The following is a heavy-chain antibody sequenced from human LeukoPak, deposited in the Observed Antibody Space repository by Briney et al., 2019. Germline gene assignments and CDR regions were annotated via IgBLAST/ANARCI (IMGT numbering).Heavy chain of an antibody. D-gene: IGHD3-3*01. CDR2: IYYSGST. J-gene: IGHJ6*03. V-gene: IGHV4-59*01. CDR3: ARSWFWSGYYYYYMDV. Sequence: PSETLPLTCTVSGGSISSYYWSWIRQPPGKGLEWIGYIYYSGSTNYNPSLKSRVTISVDTSKNQFSLKLSSVTAADTAVYYCARSWFWSGYYYYYMDVWGKGTTVTVSS. CDR1: GGSISSYY.